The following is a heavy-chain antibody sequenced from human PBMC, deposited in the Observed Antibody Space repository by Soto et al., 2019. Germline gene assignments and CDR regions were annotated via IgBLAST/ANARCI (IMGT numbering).Heavy chain of an antibody. Sequence: SETLSLTCTVLGGSISSSSYYWGWIRQPPGKGLEWIGSIYYSGSTYYNPSLKSRVTISVDTSKNQFSLKLSSVTAADTAVYYCARNGDYGDYVVYYFEYWGQGTLVTVSS. J-gene: IGHJ4*02. CDR3: ARNGDYGDYVVYYFEY. CDR2: IYYSGST. V-gene: IGHV4-39*01. CDR1: GGSISSSSYY. D-gene: IGHD4-17*01.